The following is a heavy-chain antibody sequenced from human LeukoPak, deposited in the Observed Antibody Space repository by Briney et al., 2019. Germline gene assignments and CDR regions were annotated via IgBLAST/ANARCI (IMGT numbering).Heavy chain of an antibody. Sequence: SETLSLTCTVSGGSINSYYWSWIRQPPGKGLEWIGYIYYSGSTNYNPSLKSRVTISVDTSKNQFSLKLSSVTAADTAVYYCARGPNSSSWYYYYYYYYMDVWGKGTTVTISS. J-gene: IGHJ6*03. CDR3: ARGPNSSSWYYYYYYYYMDV. CDR1: GGSINSYY. CDR2: IYYSGST. D-gene: IGHD6-13*01. V-gene: IGHV4-59*01.